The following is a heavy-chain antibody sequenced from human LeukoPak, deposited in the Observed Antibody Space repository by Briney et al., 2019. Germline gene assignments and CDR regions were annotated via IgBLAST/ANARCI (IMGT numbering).Heavy chain of an antibody. CDR2: ISSSSSYI. CDR1: GFTFSSYS. Sequence: PGGSLRLSCAASGFTFSSYSMNWVRQAPGKGLEWVSSISSSSSYIYYADSVKGRFTISRDNAKNSLYLQMNSLRAEDTAVYYCARDQDQLLPTFDYWGQGTLVTVSS. J-gene: IGHJ4*02. D-gene: IGHD2-2*01. CDR3: ARDQDQLLPTFDY. V-gene: IGHV3-21*01.